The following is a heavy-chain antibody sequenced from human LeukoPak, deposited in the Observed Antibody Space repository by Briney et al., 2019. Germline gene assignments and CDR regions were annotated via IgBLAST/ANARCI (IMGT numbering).Heavy chain of an antibody. CDR1: GFTFTSYW. J-gene: IGHJ4*02. V-gene: IGHV3-7*01. CDR2: IKKDGSEK. CDR3: AKDNDDYGDYDGGDY. D-gene: IGHD4-17*01. Sequence: PGGSLRLSRVASGFTFTSYWMSWVRQAPGKGLEWVANIKKDGSEKYYADSVKGRFTISRDNAKNSLYLQMNSLRAEDTAVYYCAKDNDDYGDYDGGDYWGQGTLVTVSS.